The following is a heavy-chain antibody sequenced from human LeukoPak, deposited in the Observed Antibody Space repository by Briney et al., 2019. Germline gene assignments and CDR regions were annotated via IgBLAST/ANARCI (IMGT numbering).Heavy chain of an antibody. V-gene: IGHV4-34*01. D-gene: IGHD3-3*01. CDR2: INHSGST. Sequence: SETLSLTCAVYGGSFSGYYWSWIRQPPGKRLEWIGEINHSGSTNYNPSLKSRVTISVDTSKNQFSLKLSSVTAADTAVYYCARVIPYFWSALYYFDYWGQGTLVTVSS. CDR1: GGSFSGYY. J-gene: IGHJ4*02. CDR3: ARVIPYFWSALYYFDY.